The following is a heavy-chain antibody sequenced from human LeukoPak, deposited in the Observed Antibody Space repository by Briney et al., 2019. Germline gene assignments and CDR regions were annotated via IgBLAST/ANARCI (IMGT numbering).Heavy chain of an antibody. Sequence: PSETLSLTCAVYGGSFSGYYWSWIRQPPGKGLEWIGEINHSGSTYYNPSLKSRVTISVDRSKNQFSLKLSSVTAADTAVYYCARGTYGSGSYYFDYWGQGTLVTVSS. V-gene: IGHV4-34*01. CDR1: GGSFSGYY. CDR3: ARGTYGSGSYYFDY. D-gene: IGHD3-10*01. CDR2: INHSGST. J-gene: IGHJ4*02.